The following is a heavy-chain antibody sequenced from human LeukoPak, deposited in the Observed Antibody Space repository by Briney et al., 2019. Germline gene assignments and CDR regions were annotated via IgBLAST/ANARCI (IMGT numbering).Heavy chain of an antibody. CDR3: AKDGKYCSGGSCHLNWFDP. Sequence: PGGSLRLSCAASGFTFSSYEMNWVRQAPGKGLEWVSYISSSGSTTYYADSVKGRFTISRDNSKNTLYLQMNSLRAEDTAVYYCAKDGKYCSGGSCHLNWFDPWGQGTLVTVSS. D-gene: IGHD2-15*01. J-gene: IGHJ5*02. CDR1: GFTFSSYE. V-gene: IGHV3-48*03. CDR2: ISSSGSTT.